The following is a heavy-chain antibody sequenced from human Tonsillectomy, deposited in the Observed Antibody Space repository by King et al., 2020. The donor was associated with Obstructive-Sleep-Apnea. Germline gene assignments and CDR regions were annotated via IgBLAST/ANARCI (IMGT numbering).Heavy chain of an antibody. J-gene: IGHJ4*02. CDR2: IYYSGST. D-gene: IGHD5-18*01. V-gene: IGHV4-30-4*01. CDR1: GGSISSGDYY. Sequence: VQLQESAPGLVKPSQTLSLTCTVSGGSISSGDYYWSWIRQPPGKGLEWIGYIYYSGSTYYNPSLKSRVTISVDTSKNQFSLKLSSVTAADTAVYYCARVLRYSYDFDYWGQGTLVTVSS. CDR3: ARVLRYSYDFDY.